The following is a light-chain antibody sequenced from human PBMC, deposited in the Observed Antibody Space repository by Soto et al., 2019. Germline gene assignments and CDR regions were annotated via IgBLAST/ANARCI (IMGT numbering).Light chain of an antibody. V-gene: IGKV1-33*01. Sequence: DIQMTQSPSSLSASVGDSVTITCQASQDIYDYLNWYQHKPGKAPRLLIYAASNLETGVPSRFSGSGSGTDFTFTINSLQPEDIATYYCQQIFGTRYSFGQGTKLEI. CDR1: QDIYDY. CDR2: AAS. CDR3: QQIFGTRYS. J-gene: IGKJ2*03.